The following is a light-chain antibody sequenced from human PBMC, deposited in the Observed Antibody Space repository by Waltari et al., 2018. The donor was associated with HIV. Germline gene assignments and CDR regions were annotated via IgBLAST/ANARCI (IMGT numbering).Light chain of an antibody. Sequence: EIVMTQSPATLSVSPGERATLSCRASQSVSNDLGWYQQKPGQAPRLLIYGASTRATDIPARFSGSGSETEFTLTISSLRSEDFAVYYCQQYNNWPRTFGQGTILEFK. J-gene: IGKJ2*01. CDR3: QQYNNWPRT. V-gene: IGKV3-15*01. CDR2: GAS. CDR1: QSVSND.